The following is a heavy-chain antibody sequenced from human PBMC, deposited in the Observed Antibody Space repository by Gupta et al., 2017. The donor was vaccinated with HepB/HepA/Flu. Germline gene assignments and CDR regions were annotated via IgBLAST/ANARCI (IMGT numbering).Heavy chain of an antibody. V-gene: IGHV3-53*04. CDR1: GISVSRSY. CDR3: ARGGPHGDYLDH. CDR2: LYAGGDT. Sequence: EVELVESGGGLVQPGGSLRLSCAASGISVSRSYMNWVRQAPGKGLQWVSCLYAGGDTYSTKSVRGRFTISRHNSENTVYLQMNSLRPEDTAIYYCARGGPHGDYLDHWGQGTLVTVSS. J-gene: IGHJ4*02. D-gene: IGHD4-17*01.